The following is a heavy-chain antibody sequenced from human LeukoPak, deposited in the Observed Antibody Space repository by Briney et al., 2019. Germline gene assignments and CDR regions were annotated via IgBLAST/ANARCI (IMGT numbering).Heavy chain of an antibody. CDR2: ISYDGSNK. CDR1: GFTFNNFA. V-gene: IGHV3-30*04. J-gene: IGHJ4*02. D-gene: IGHD1-14*01. Sequence: GGSLRLSCTASGFTFNNFAIHWVRQAPGKGLEWVALISYDGSNKYYADSVRGRFTISRDNTKNTLYLQMNSLRAEDTAVYYCAVGDNPGALDYWGQGTLVTVSS. CDR3: AVGDNPGALDY.